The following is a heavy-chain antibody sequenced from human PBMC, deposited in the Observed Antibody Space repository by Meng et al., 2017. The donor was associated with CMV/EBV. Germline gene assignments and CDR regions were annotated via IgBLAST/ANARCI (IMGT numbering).Heavy chain of an antibody. D-gene: IGHD1/OR15-1a*01. V-gene: IGHV3-15*01. CDR1: GFTFSSYA. CDR3: TTVLVLEQPYYYYYGMDV. J-gene: IGHJ6*02. CDR2: IKSKTDGGTT. Sequence: GESLKISCAASGFTFSSYAMSWVRQAPGKGLEWVGRIKSKTDGGTTDYAAPVKGRFTISRDDSKNTLYLQMNSLKTEDTAVYCCTTVLVLEQPYYYYYGMDVWGQGTTVTVSS.